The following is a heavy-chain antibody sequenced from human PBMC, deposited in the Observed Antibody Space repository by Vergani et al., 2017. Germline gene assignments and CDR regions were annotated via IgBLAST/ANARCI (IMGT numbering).Heavy chain of an antibody. V-gene: IGHV4-59*01. CDR2: IYYSGST. J-gene: IGHJ4*02. Sequence: QVQLQESAPGLVKPSETLSLTCTVSGGSISSYYWSWIRQPPGKGLEWIGYIYYSGSTNYNPSLKSRVTISVDTSKNQFSLKLSSVTAADTAVYYCAGGPLGQWPLGYFDYWGQGTLVTVSS. CDR1: GGSISSYY. D-gene: IGHD6-19*01. CDR3: AGGPLGQWPLGYFDY.